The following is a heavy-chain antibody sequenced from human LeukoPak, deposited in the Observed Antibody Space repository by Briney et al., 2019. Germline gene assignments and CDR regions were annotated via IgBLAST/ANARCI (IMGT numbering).Heavy chain of an antibody. CDR1: GFTFNTYA. V-gene: IGHV3-23*01. J-gene: IGHJ4*02. D-gene: IGHD6-19*01. CDR3: AKTTVGYSSGRYPGWPADC. CDR2: ICCSGGCT. Sequence: GGSLRLSCEASGFTFNTYAIYWVRQAPGKGLEWVSGICCSGGCTYYADSVKGRFTISRDNSKNTVYLQMNSLTADDTAVYYCAKTTVGYSSGRYPGWPADCWGQGTLVTVSS.